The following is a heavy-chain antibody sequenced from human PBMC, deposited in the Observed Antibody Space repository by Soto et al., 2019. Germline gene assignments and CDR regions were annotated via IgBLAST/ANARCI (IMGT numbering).Heavy chain of an antibody. D-gene: IGHD3-10*01. CDR3: ATGKGTLARGVILYYYYGMDV. Sequence: GASVKVSCKVSGYTLTALSMHWVRQAHRKGLAWMGGFDPEDGETIYAQKCQGRVTMPEGTSTDTAYMELSSLRSEDTAVYYCATGKGTLARGVILYYYYGMDVWGQGTTVTVSS. CDR1: GYTLTALS. J-gene: IGHJ6*02. CDR2: FDPEDGET. V-gene: IGHV1-24*01.